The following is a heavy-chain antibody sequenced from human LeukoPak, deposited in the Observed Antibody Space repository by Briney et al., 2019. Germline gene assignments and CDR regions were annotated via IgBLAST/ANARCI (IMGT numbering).Heavy chain of an antibody. Sequence: SETLSLTCTVSGGSISSYYWSWIRQPPGKGLEWIGYIYYSGSTNYNPSLKSRLTISVDTSKNQFSLNLTSVTAADTAVYYCASNTGTVFDYWGQGALVTVSS. CDR2: IYYSGST. V-gene: IGHV4-59*01. D-gene: IGHD7-27*01. CDR1: GGSISSYY. CDR3: ASNTGTVFDY. J-gene: IGHJ4*02.